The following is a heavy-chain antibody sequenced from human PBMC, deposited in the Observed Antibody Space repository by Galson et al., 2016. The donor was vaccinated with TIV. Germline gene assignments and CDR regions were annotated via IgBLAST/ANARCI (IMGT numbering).Heavy chain of an antibody. CDR2: IFSFGDK. CDR3: ARMSRWFGELSTHYYGLDV. J-gene: IGHJ6*02. Sequence: PALVKPTQTLTLTCTVSGFSLGSARMGVSWIRQPPGKALEWLADIFSFGDKSYSPSLESRLSISKDTAKGQVVLTIINMDPADTATYYCARMSRWFGELSTHYYGLDVWGQGTTVAVSS. CDR1: GFSLGSARMG. D-gene: IGHD3-10*01. V-gene: IGHV2-26*01.